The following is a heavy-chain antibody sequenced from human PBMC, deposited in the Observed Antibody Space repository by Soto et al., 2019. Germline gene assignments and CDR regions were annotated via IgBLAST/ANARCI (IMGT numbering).Heavy chain of an antibody. CDR1: GGSISSYY. D-gene: IGHD3-3*01. Sequence: SETLSLTCTVSGGSISSYYWSWIRKPPGKGLEWIGYIYYSGSTNYNPSLKSRVTISVDTSKNQFSLKLSSVTAADTAVYYCARDRRTYYDVCSGSARYYYYGMDGGGQETTVTASS. CDR2: IYYSGST. J-gene: IGHJ6*02. CDR3: ARDRRTYYDVCSGSARYYYYGMDG. V-gene: IGHV4-59*01.